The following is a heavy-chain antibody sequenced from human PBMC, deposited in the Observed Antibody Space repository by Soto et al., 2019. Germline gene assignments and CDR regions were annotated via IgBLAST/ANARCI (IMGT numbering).Heavy chain of an antibody. V-gene: IGHV3-7*03. CDR1: GFTFSSYW. CDR2: IKQDGSEK. CDR3: ARDILLPYYYDSSGYSPLDY. D-gene: IGHD3-22*01. Sequence: EVQLVESGGGLVQPGGSLRLSCAASGFTFSSYWMSWVRQAPGKGREWVANIKQDGSEKYYVDSVKGRFTISRDNAKNSLYLQMNSLRAEDTAVYYCARDILLPYYYDSSGYSPLDYWGQGTLVTVSS. J-gene: IGHJ4*02.